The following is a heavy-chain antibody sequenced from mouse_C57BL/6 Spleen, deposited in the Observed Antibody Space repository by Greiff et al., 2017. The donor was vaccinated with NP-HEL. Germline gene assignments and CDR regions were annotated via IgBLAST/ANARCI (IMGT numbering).Heavy chain of an antibody. CDR2: IDPSDSYT. D-gene: IGHD2-1*01. CDR3: ARFYYGNAMDY. CDR1: GYTFTSYW. V-gene: IGHV1-69*01. Sequence: QVQLQQPGAELVMPGASVKLSCKASGYTFTSYWMHWVKQRPGQGLEWIGEIDPSDSYTNYNQKFKGKSTLTVDKSSSTAYMQLSSLTSEDSAVYYCARFYYGNAMDYWGRGTSVTVSS. J-gene: IGHJ4*01.